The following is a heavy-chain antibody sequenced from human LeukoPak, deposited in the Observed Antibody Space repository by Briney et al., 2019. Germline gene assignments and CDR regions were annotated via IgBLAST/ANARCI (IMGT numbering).Heavy chain of an antibody. CDR3: ARDIPHAAAATNWFDP. D-gene: IGHD6-13*01. CDR1: GFTFDDYD. V-gene: IGHV3-20*04. Sequence: PGGSLRLSCAASGFTFDDYDMSWVRQAPGKGLEWVSGTNWNGGSTGYADSVKGRFSISRDNAKNSLYLQMNSLRAEDTAFYYCARDIPHAAAATNWFDPWGQGTLVTVSS. CDR2: TNWNGGST. J-gene: IGHJ5*02.